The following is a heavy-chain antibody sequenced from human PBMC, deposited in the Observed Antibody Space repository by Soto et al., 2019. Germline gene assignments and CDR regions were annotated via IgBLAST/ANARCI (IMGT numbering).Heavy chain of an antibody. V-gene: IGHV3-74*01. CDR2: IKSDGSST. D-gene: IGHD1-1*01. CDR3: ASSLEIYYYGMDV. CDR1: GFTFSSYW. J-gene: IGHJ6*02. Sequence: EVQLVESGGGLVQPGGSLRLSCAASGFTFSSYWMHWVRQAPGKGLVWVSRIKSDGSSTNYADSVKGRFTISRDNAKNTLYLQMNSLRAEDTAVYYCASSLEIYYYGMDVWGQGTTVTVSS.